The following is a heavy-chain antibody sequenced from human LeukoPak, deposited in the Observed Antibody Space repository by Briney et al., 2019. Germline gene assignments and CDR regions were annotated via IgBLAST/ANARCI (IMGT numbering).Heavy chain of an antibody. Sequence: GGSLRLSCAASGFTFSNSWMSWVRQAPERGLEWVANIKADGSQKDYVDSMKGRFTVSRDNAKNSLYLQMNSLRAEDTAVYYCAELGITMIGGVWGKGTTVTISS. CDR1: GFTFSNSW. V-gene: IGHV3-7*01. CDR3: AELGITMIGGV. CDR2: IKADGSQK. J-gene: IGHJ6*04. D-gene: IGHD3-10*02.